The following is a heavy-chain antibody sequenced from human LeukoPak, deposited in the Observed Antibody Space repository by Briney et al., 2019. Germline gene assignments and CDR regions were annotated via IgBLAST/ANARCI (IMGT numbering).Heavy chain of an antibody. V-gene: IGHV4-39*01. CDR2: IYYSGTT. CDR3: ARGSSGWVYDY. J-gene: IGHJ4*02. Sequence: SETLSLTCTVSGGSIRSSSYYWGWIRQPPGKGLEWIGSIYYSGTTHYNPSLKSRVTISLDTSKSQFSLELSAVTAADSAVYYCARGSSGWVYDYWGQGTLVTVSS. D-gene: IGHD6-19*01. CDR1: GGSIRSSSYY.